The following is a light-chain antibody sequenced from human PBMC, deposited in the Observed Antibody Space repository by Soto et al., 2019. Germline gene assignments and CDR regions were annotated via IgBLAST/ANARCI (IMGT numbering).Light chain of an antibody. V-gene: IGLV1-40*01. CDR3: QSYVSSLSGYV. Sequence: SALPQPPSASGAPGQRVTISCTGSSSNIGAGYDVHWYQQLPGTAPKLLIYGNSNRPSGVPDRFSGSKSGTSASLAITGLQAEDEADYSCQSYVSSLSGYVFVNGSKVTVL. CDR1: SSNIGAGYD. CDR2: GNS. J-gene: IGLJ1*01.